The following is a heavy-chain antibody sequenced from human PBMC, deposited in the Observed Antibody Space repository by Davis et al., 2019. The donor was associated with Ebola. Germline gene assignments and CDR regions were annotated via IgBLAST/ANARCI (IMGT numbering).Heavy chain of an antibody. CDR1: GFSFSSYA. D-gene: IGHD1-26*01. Sequence: GGSLRLSCAASGFSFSSYAMTWVRQAPGKGLEWVSTLGTSADTYYADSVKGRFTISRDNSKNTLYLQMNGLRVEDTATYYCAKDTSNIWFDIWGQGTNVTVSS. CDR3: AKDTSNIWFDI. CDR2: LGTSADT. V-gene: IGHV3-23*01. J-gene: IGHJ3*02.